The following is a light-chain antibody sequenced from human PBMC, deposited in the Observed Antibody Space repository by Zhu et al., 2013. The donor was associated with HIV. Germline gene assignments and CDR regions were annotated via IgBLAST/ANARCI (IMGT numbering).Light chain of an antibody. CDR1: QGISNH. V-gene: IGKV1-17*01. J-gene: IGKJ4*01. Sequence: DIQMTQSPSSLSASVGDRVTITCRASQGISNHLGWYQQKPGKAPKRLIYTASTLQSGVPSRFSGSGYWDRISPLNIXTRSTTLEYFATYYCQQFKSYPLTFGGGTKVEIK. CDR3: QQFKSYPLT. CDR2: TAS.